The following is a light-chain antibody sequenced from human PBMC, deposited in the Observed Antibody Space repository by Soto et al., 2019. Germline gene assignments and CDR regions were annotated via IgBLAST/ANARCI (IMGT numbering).Light chain of an antibody. CDR3: RQHNSFPIT. CDR1: QGISSY. Sequence: DIQLTQSPFFLSASVGDRVTITCRASQGISSYLVWYQHKAGKAPKSLIYAASTLQTGVPSRFGGSGSGTEFTLTISSLQPEESATYYCRQHNSFPITFGQGTRLDIK. CDR2: AAS. V-gene: IGKV1-9*01. J-gene: IGKJ5*01.